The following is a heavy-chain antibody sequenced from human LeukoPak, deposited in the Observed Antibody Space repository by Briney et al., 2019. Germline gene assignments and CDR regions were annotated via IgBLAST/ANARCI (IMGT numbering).Heavy chain of an antibody. D-gene: IGHD1-1*01. Sequence: SVKVSCKASGGTFSSYAISWVRQAPGQGLEWMGGIIPIFGTANYAQKFQGRVTITTDESTSTAYMELSSLRSDDTAVYYCARDRDTIESTDAGGDHFHYWGQGTLVTVSS. V-gene: IGHV1-69*05. CDR1: GGTFSSYA. J-gene: IGHJ4*02. CDR3: ARDRDTIESTDAGGDHFHY. CDR2: IIPIFGTA.